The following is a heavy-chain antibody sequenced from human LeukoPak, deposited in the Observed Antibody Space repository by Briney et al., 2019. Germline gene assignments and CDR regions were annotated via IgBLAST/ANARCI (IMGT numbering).Heavy chain of an antibody. Sequence: GGSLRLSCSASGFTFSSYSMNWVRQAPGKGPEWVASINHNGNVNYYVDSVKGRFTISRDNAKNSLYLQMNSLRAEDTAVYYCARGGAYGSGSYSAFDIWGQGTMVTVSS. CDR2: INHNGNVN. D-gene: IGHD3-10*01. J-gene: IGHJ3*02. CDR3: ARGGAYGSGSYSAFDI. CDR1: GFTFSSYS. V-gene: IGHV3-7*03.